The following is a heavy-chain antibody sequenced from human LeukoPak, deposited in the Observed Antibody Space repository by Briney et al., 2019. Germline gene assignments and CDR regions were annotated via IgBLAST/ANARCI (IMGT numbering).Heavy chain of an antibody. D-gene: IGHD4-11*01. V-gene: IGHV3-23*01. J-gene: IGHJ4*02. CDR1: GFTFSSSA. CDR2: ISGSGSNT. Sequence: GGSLRLSCAASGFTFSSSAMSWVRQAPGKGLEWVSTISGSGSNTYYADSVKGRFTISRDNAKNTLYLQMNSLRAEDTAVYCCAKDGYSNLFDYWGQGTLVTVSS. CDR3: AKDGYSNLFDY.